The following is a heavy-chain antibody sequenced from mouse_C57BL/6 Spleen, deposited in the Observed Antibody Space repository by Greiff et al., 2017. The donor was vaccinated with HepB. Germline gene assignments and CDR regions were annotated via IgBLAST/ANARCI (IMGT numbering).Heavy chain of an antibody. J-gene: IGHJ4*01. CDR3: ARQGFITTARGAMDY. V-gene: IGHV2-6-1*01. CDR2: IWSDGST. CDR1: GFSLTSYG. D-gene: IGHD1-1*01. Sequence: QVQLQQSGPGLVAPSQSLSITCTVSGFSLTSYGVHWVRQPPGKGLEWLVVIWSDGSTTYNSALKSRLSISKDNSKSQVFLKMNSLQTDDTAMYYCARQGFITTARGAMDYWGQGTSVTVSS.